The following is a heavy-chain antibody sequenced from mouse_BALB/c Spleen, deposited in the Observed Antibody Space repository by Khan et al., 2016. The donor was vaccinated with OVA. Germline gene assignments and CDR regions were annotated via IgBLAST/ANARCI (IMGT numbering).Heavy chain of an antibody. CDR3: ATPSYDVYYDY. J-gene: IGHJ2*01. V-gene: IGHV1S137*01. CDR1: DYTFTDYA. Sequence: QVQLQQSGPELVRPGVSVKISCKGSDYTFTDYAMYWVKQSHAKSLEWIGFISTYSGDTNYNQKFKGKATMTVDKSSSTAYMELARLTSEDSAIYYCATPSYDVYYDYWGQGTTLTVSS. CDR2: ISTYSGDT. D-gene: IGHD2-3*01.